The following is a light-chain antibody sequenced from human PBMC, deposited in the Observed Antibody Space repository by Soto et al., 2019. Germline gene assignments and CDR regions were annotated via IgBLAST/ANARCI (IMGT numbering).Light chain of an antibody. CDR1: QSVSSY. CDR2: DAY. CDR3: QQRSNWRPRFT. V-gene: IGKV3-11*01. Sequence: EIVLTQSPATLSLSPGERATLSCRASQSVSSYLAWYQQKPGQAPRLLIYDAYNRATGIPARFSGSGSGTDFPLTIRGLEPEDVGVYYCQQRSNWRPRFTFGQGTRLEIK. J-gene: IGKJ5*01.